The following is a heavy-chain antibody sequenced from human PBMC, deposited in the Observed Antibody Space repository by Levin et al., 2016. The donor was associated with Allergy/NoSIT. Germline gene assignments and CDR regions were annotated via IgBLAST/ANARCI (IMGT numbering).Heavy chain of an antibody. D-gene: IGHD2-2*01. V-gene: IGHV1-2*06. CDR3: ARDPPQLPHYYMDV. J-gene: IGHJ6*03. Sequence: WVRQAPGQGLEWMGRINPNSGGTNYAQKFQGRVTMTRDTSISTAYMELSRLRSDDTAVYYCARDPPQLPHYYMDVWGKGTTVTVSS. CDR2: INPNSGGT.